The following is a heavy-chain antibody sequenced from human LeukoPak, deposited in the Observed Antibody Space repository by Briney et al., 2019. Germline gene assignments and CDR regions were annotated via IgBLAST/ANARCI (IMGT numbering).Heavy chain of an antibody. D-gene: IGHD5-24*01. CDR2: ISDYNGNT. CDR3: ARDRAGMATISGNY. J-gene: IGHJ4*02. V-gene: IGHV1-18*01. CDR1: GYTFTIYG. Sequence: ASVTVSSKGSGYTFTIYGISWVGQAPGERREGMGWISDYNGNTNYAQKLQGRVTITTATSTSTAYMELRSLRSDDTAVYYCARDRAGMATISGNYWGQGTLVTVSS.